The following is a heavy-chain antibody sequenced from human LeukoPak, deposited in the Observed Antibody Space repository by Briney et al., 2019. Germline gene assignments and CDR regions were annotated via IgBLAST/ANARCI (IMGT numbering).Heavy chain of an antibody. J-gene: IGHJ4*02. CDR2: ITQGESEK. CDR1: GFSVRRYW. Sequence: GGSLRLSCAACGFSVRRYWMSGVRQAPGEGLECVANITQGESEKDYVDSERGRFTISRDNAKNSLYLQMHSLRAEDTALYYCATYSGAHHKTFDDWGQGTLVTVSS. V-gene: IGHV3-7*03. CDR3: ATYSGAHHKTFDD. D-gene: IGHD1-26*01.